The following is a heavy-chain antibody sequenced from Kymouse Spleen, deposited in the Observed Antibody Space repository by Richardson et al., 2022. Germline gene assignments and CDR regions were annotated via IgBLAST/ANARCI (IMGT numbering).Heavy chain of an antibody. CDR2: IWYDGSNK. V-gene: IGHV3-33*01. J-gene: IGHJ4*02. Sequence: QVQLVESGGGVVQPGRSLRLSCAASGFTFSSYGMHWVRQAPGKGLEWVAVIWYDGSNKYYADSVKGRFTISRDNSKNTLYLQMNSLRAEDTAVYYCARGYGSGSYHFDYWGQGTLVTVSS. CDR1: GFTFSSYG. CDR3: ARGYGSGSYHFDY. D-gene: IGHD3-10*01.